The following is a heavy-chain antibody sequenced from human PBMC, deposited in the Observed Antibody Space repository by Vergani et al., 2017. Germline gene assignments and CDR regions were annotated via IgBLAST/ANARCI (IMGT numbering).Heavy chain of an antibody. D-gene: IGHD3-22*01. CDR3: VKGGGYDSSGNWVEP. CDR2: ISSNGGST. J-gene: IGHJ5*02. CDR1: GFTFSSYA. V-gene: IGHV3-64D*06. Sequence: EVQLVESGGGLVQPGGSLRLSCSASGFTFSSYAMHWVRQAPGKGLEYVSAISSNGGSTYYADSVKGRFTISRDNSKNTLYLQMSSLRAEDTAVYYCVKGGGYDSSGNWVEPWGQGTLVTVSS.